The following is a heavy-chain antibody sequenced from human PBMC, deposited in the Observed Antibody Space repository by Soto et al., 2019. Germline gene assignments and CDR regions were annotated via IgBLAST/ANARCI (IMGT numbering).Heavy chain of an antibody. J-gene: IGHJ4*02. V-gene: IGHV1-18*04. CDR1: GYTFTSYG. D-gene: IGHD6-6*01. CDR2: ISAYNGNT. CDR3: ARASSSSNARGFFDY. Sequence: ASVKVSCKASGYTFTSYGISWVRQAPGQGLEWMGWISAYNGNTNYAQKLQGRVTMTTDTSTSTAYMELRSLRSEDTAVYYCARASSSSNARGFFDYWGQGTLVTVSS.